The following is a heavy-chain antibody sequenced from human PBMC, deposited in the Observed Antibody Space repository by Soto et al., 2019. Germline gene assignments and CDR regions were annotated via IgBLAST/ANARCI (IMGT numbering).Heavy chain of an antibody. J-gene: IGHJ6*03. CDR3: ARVNEVIYYYHMDV. D-gene: IGHD1-1*01. V-gene: IGHV3-7*01. CDR1: GFTFSSYW. Sequence: GGSLRLSCAASGFTFSSYWMTWVRQAPGKGLEWVANIKQDGSEKYYVDSVKGRFTIFRDNAGNSLYLQMDSLRAEDTALYFCARVNEVIYYYHMDVWGKGTTVTVSS. CDR2: IKQDGSEK.